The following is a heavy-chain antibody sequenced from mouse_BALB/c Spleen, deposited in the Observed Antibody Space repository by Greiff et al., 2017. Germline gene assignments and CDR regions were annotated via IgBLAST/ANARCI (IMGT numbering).Heavy chain of an antibody. CDR2: IDPANGNT. V-gene: IGHV14-3*02. J-gene: IGHJ4*01. CDR1: GFNIKDTY. CDR3: ASLRGYAMDY. Sequence: VQLKQSGAELVKPGASVKLPCTASGFNIKDTYMHWVKQRPEQGLEWIGRIDPANGNTKYDPKFQGKATITADTSSNTAYLQLSSLTSEDTAVYYCASLRGYAMDYWGQGTSVTVSS.